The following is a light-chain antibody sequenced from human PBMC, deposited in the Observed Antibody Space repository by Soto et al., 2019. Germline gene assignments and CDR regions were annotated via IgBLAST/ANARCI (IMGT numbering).Light chain of an antibody. CDR3: SSHGGSNNPYV. Sequence: QSALTQPPSASGSPGQSVAISCTGTSSDIGGYNFVSWYQQHPGKAPKLMIYDVTKRPSGVPDRFSGSKSGNTATLIVSGLQAEDEADYYCSSHGGSNNPYVFVPGTKLTVL. V-gene: IGLV2-8*01. CDR2: DVT. J-gene: IGLJ1*01. CDR1: SSDIGGYNF.